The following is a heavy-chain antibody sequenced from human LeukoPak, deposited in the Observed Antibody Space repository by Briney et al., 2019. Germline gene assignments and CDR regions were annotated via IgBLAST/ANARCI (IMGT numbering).Heavy chain of an antibody. V-gene: IGHV4-34*01. CDR1: GGSISGYY. J-gene: IGHJ6*03. D-gene: IGHD3-10*01. Sequence: SETLSRTCTVSGGSISGYYWSWIRQPPGKGLEWIGEINHSGSTNYNPSLKSRVTISVDTSKNQFSLKLSSVTAADTAVYYCARQGKTRLLWFGELLDPSYMDVWGKGTTVTISS. CDR3: ARQGKTRLLWFGELLDPSYMDV. CDR2: INHSGST.